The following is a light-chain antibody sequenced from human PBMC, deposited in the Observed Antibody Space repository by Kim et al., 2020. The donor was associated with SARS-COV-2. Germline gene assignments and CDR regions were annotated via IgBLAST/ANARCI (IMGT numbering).Light chain of an antibody. CDR2: SAS. CDR1: QSIRNN. J-gene: IGKJ4*01. CDR3: QQYDNWPPVT. Sequence: VSPGERATLSCRASQSIRNNLAWYQQKPGQAPRLLLYSASTRATGVPVRFSGSGSGTEFTLTISSLQSEDFAIYYCQQYDNWPPVTFGGGTKVEI. V-gene: IGKV3-15*01.